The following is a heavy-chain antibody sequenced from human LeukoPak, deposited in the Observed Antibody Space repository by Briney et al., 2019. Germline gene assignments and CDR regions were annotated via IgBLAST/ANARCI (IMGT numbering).Heavy chain of an antibody. Sequence: SETLSLTCAVSGGSISSSNWWSWVRQPPGKGLEWIGEIYHSGSTNYNPSLKSRVTISVDKSKNQFSLKLSSVTAADTAVYYCARVEATVGSAHFDYWGQGTLVTVSS. V-gene: IGHV4-4*02. CDR3: ARVEATVGSAHFDY. CDR2: IYHSGST. J-gene: IGHJ4*02. D-gene: IGHD4-11*01. CDR1: GGSISSSNW.